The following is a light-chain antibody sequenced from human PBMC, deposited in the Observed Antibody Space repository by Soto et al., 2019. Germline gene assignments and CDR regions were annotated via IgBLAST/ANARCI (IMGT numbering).Light chain of an antibody. Sequence: EIVLTQSPVTLSLSPGARAPLSCRARQSVRTYLAWYQVKPGQAPRLLIYDASSRASGVPARFSGSGSGTDFTLTISSLEPEDFALYYCQQRNSWPPITFGQGT. J-gene: IGKJ5*01. CDR3: QQRNSWPPIT. V-gene: IGKV3-11*01. CDR2: DAS. CDR1: QSVRTY.